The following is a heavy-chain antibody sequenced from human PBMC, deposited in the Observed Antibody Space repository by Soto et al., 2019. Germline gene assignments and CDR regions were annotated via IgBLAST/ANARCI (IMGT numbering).Heavy chain of an antibody. J-gene: IGHJ5*02. V-gene: IGHV4-30-4*01. CDR1: GGSISSGDYY. D-gene: IGHD6-6*01. CDR2: IYYSGST. Sequence: QVQLQESGPGLVKPSQTLSLTCTVSGGSISSGDYYWSWIRQPPGKGLEWIGYIYYSGSTYYNPSIKSRVTISVDTSKNQCSLKLSSVTAADTAVYYCARERPDGARLDPWGQGTLVTVSS. CDR3: ARERPDGARLDP.